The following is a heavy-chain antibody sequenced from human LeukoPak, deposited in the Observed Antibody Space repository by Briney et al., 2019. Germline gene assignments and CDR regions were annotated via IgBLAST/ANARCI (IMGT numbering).Heavy chain of an antibody. D-gene: IGHD6-19*01. CDR3: AKDSLATAVAGPFDY. V-gene: IGHV3-23*01. CDR2: ISGSGGRT. Sequence: GGSLRLSCAVSGFTFSNYAMSWVRQAPGKGLEWGSTISGSGGRTYYADSVKGRVTISRDNSKNTLYLQMNSLRPEDTALYYCAKDSLATAVAGPFDYWGQGTLVTVSS. CDR1: GFTFSNYA. J-gene: IGHJ4*02.